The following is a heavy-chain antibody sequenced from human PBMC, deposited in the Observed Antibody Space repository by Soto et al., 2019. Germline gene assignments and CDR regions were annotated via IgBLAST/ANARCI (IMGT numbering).Heavy chain of an antibody. J-gene: IGHJ3*01. CDR2: ISSSGSTI. CDR1: GFTFSSYE. V-gene: IGHV3-48*03. CDR3: SKDPPYFSNGFNRPGDDAFDF. D-gene: IGHD3-22*01. Sequence: HPGGSLRLSCAASGFTFSSYEMNWVRQAPGKGLEWVSYISSSGSTIYYADSVKGRFTISRDNAKNSLYLQMNSQRAEDTAFYYCSKDPPYFSNGFNRPGDDAFDFWGQGTMVTVSS.